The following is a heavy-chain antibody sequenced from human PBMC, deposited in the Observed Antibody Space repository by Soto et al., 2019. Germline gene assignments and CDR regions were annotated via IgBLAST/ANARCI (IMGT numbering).Heavy chain of an antibody. J-gene: IGHJ4*02. V-gene: IGHV3-23*01. D-gene: IGHD3-22*01. CDR2: ISGSGGST. Sequence: LRLSCAASGFTFSSYAMSWVRQAPGKGLESVSAISGSGGSTYYADSVKGRFTISRDNSKNTLYLQMNSLRAEDTAVYYCAKGANIVCDSRGHSDYWGKGALVTVSS. CDR3: AKGANIVCDSRGHSDY. CDR1: GFTFSSYA.